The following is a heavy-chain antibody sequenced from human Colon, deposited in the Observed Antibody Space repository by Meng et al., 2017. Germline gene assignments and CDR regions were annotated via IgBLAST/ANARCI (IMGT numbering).Heavy chain of an antibody. CDR1: GGSASSASYY. Sequence: GPLQEWGPGPVRPSETPSLTCNVSGGSASSASYYWGWIRQPPGKGLEWIGLIHYSGSRNYNPSLKSRVTMSVDTSKNQVSLRLTSVTAADTAVYYCARFYGSGTFEVHDYWGQGTLVTVSS. D-gene: IGHD3-10*01. V-gene: IGHV4-61*01. J-gene: IGHJ4*02. CDR3: ARFYGSGTFEVHDY. CDR2: IHYSGSR.